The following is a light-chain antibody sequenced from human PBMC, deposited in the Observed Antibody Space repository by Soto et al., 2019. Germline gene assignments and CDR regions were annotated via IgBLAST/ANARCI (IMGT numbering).Light chain of an antibody. CDR3: QHYNSYSEA. V-gene: IGKV1-9*01. J-gene: IGKJ1*01. CDR2: TAS. Sequence: IQLTQYPSSLSASVGDRVTITCGASQGISSYLAWYQQKPGKAPKLLIYTASTLQSGVPSRFSGSGYGTELTITISSLKTDDFETYYCQHYNSYSEAFGHGTKVDIK. CDR1: QGISSY.